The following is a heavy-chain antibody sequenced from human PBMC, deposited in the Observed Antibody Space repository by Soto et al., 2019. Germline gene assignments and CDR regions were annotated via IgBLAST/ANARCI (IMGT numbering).Heavy chain of an antibody. CDR1: GFTFSSYA. CDR2: ISYDGSNK. V-gene: IGHV3-30-3*01. Sequence: QVQLVESGGGVVQPGRSLRLSCAASGFTFSSYAMHWVRQAPGKGLEWVAVISYDGSNKYYADSVKGRFTISRDNXXNTLYLQMNSLRAEDTAVYYCAREGIAAAGTVFDYWGQGTLVTVSS. J-gene: IGHJ4*02. CDR3: AREGIAAAGTVFDY. D-gene: IGHD6-13*01.